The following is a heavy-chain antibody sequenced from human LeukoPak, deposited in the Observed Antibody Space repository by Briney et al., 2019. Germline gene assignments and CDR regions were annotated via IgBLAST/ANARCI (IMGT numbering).Heavy chain of an antibody. CDR1: GYTFTSYY. V-gene: IGHV1-46*03. CDR3: ARGSWYGYDY. J-gene: IGHJ4*02. D-gene: IGHD6-13*01. Sequence: ASVKVSCKASGYTFTSYYMHWVRQAPGQGLEWMGIINPSGGSTSYAQEFQGRVTITRDTSASTAYMELSSLRSEDTAVYYCARGSWYGYDYWGQGTLVTVSS. CDR2: INPSGGST.